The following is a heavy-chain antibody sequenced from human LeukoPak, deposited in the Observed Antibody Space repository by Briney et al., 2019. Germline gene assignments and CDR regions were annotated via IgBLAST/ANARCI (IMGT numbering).Heavy chain of an antibody. Sequence: GASVKVSCKASGYTFTNYGISWVRQAPGQGPEWMGWISGYNGNTNYAQKLQGRVTMTTDTSTSTAYMELRSLRSDDTAVYYCARDLTVWGSPVAFDIWGQGTMVTVSS. V-gene: IGHV1-18*01. J-gene: IGHJ3*02. D-gene: IGHD3-16*01. CDR3: ARDLTVWGSPVAFDI. CDR2: ISGYNGNT. CDR1: GYTFTNYG.